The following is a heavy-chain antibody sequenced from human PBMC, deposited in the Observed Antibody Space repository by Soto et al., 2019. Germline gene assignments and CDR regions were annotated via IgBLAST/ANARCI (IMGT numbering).Heavy chain of an antibody. CDR1: GGSISSGGYY. CDR3: ARPGLHYDFWSGYFH. CDR2: IYYSGST. Sequence: SETLSLTCTVSGGSISSGGYYWSWIRQHPGKGLEWIGYIYYSGSTYYNPSLKSRVTISVDTSKNQFSLKLSLRSDDTAVYYCARPGLHYDFWSGYFHWGQGTLVTVSS. D-gene: IGHD3-3*01. J-gene: IGHJ4*02. V-gene: IGHV4-31*03.